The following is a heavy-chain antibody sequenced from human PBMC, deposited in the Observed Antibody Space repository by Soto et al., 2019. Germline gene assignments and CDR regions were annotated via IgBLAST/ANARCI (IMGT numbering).Heavy chain of an antibody. CDR2: IKSNPDGGTT. CDR1: GFTFSKAW. Sequence: GGSLRLSCAASGFTFSKAWMHWVRQSPGKGLEWVGRIKSNPDGGTTDYAAPVKGRFTISRDDSKNTVYVQMNSLQTEDTAVYYCTTEVTTLHTHSYWAQRTLVPVSS. CDR3: TTEVTTLHTHSY. V-gene: IGHV3-15*07. J-gene: IGHJ4*02. D-gene: IGHD4-17*01.